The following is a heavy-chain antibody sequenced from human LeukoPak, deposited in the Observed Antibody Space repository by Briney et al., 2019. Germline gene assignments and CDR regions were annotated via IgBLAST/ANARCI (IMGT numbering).Heavy chain of an antibody. CDR3: STSPSPVGY. J-gene: IGHJ4*02. D-gene: IGHD4-23*01. V-gene: IGHV3-49*03. Sequence: GGSLRLSCTAFGFIFCDYGMSWFRQAPGKGLEWVGFIRRKGNGGTTEYAASVKGRFTISRDDSKNIAYLQMNSLKTEDTAVYYCSTSPSPVGYWGQGTLVTVSS. CDR1: GFIFCDYG. CDR2: IRRKGNGGTT.